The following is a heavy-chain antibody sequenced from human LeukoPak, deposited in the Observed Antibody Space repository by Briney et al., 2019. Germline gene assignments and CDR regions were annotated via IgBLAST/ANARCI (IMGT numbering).Heavy chain of an antibody. CDR3: AKTLGYCSGGSCYSGVIDY. Sequence: GGSLRLSCAASGFTFSSYGMSWVRQAPGKGLEWASAISGSGGSTYYADSMKGRFTISRDNSKNTLYLQMNSLRAEDTAVYYCAKTLGYCSGGSCYSGVIDYWGQGTLVTVSS. CDR2: ISGSGGST. V-gene: IGHV3-23*01. CDR1: GFTFSSYG. J-gene: IGHJ4*02. D-gene: IGHD2-15*01.